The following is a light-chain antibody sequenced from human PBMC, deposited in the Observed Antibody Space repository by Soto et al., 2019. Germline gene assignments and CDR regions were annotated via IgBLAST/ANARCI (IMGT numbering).Light chain of an antibody. CDR2: ANT. CDR1: SSNIGAGID. J-gene: IGLJ2*01. V-gene: IGLV1-40*01. CDR3: QSYDNTLSGPV. Sequence: QSVLTQPPSVSGAPGQRVTISCTGSSSNIGAGIDVHWYQTFPGTAPKLLIYANTNRPSGVPDLVSGSKSGTAASLAITGLQAEDEAYYYCQSYDNTLSGPVFGGGTKLTVL.